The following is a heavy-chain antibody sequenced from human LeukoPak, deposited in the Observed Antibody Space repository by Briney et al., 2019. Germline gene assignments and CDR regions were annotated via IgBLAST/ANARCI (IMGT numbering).Heavy chain of an antibody. CDR2: INWNGGST. Sequence: GGSLRLSCAASGFTFDDYGMSWVRQAPGKGLEWVSGINWNGGSTGYADSVKGRFTISRDNAKNSLYLQMNSLRAEDTALYYCARILRGDYVWGSYRPNAFDYWGQGTLVTVSS. CDR3: ARILRGDYVWGSYRPNAFDY. CDR1: GFTFDDYG. J-gene: IGHJ4*02. V-gene: IGHV3-20*04. D-gene: IGHD3-16*02.